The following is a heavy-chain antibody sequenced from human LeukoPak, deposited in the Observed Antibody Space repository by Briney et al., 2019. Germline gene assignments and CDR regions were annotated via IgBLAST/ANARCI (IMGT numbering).Heavy chain of an antibody. D-gene: IGHD2-2*01. CDR3: TGVIVDVPGLSDYCDY. Sequence: GGSLRLSCAASGFTFSSHWMYWVRQAPGKGLGWVANIKQDGSETFYVDSVKGRFTISRDNAKNSLYLQMNSLRAEDTAVYYCTGVIVDVPGLSDYCDYWGQGTLVTVSS. V-gene: IGHV3-7*05. CDR2: IKQDGSET. J-gene: IGHJ4*02. CDR1: GFTFSSHW.